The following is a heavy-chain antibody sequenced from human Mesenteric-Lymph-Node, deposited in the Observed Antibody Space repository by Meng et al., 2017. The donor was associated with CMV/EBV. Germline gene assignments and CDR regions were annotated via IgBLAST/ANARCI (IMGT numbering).Heavy chain of an antibody. CDR3: ARFPRYCTSSTCYRYLDY. CDR2: IIPIFDAP. J-gene: IGHJ4*02. V-gene: IGHV1-69*06. CDR1: TFSNYV. D-gene: IGHD2-2*01. Sequence: TFSNYVFNWVRQAPGHGLEWMGTIIPIFDAPDYAQKFQGRLTISADKSTSTAYMELSSLRSEDTAVYFCARFPRYCTSSTCYRYLDYWGQGTLVTVSS.